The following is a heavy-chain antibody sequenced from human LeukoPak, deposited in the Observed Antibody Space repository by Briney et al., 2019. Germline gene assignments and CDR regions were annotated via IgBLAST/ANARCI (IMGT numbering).Heavy chain of an antibody. CDR3: ARSGVVVAAQHFDY. V-gene: IGHV1-69*04. Sequence: SVKVSCKASGGTFSSYAISWVRQAPGQGLEWMGRIIPILGIANYAQKCQGRVTITADKSTSTAYMELSSLRSEDTAVYYCARSGVVVAAQHFDYWGQGTLVTVSS. CDR2: IIPILGIA. CDR1: GGTFSSYA. D-gene: IGHD2-15*01. J-gene: IGHJ4*02.